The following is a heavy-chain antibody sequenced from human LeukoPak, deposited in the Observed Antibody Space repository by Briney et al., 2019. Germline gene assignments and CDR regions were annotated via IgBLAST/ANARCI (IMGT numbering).Heavy chain of an antibody. J-gene: IGHJ4*02. Sequence: PSETLSGTCIVSGGSISSTTYYWGWIRQPPGKRLEWIGSIYYSGNTYYNPSLKSRVTISIDTSKNQFSLNLSSVTAADTALYSCARHYLGGNYPDYFNHWGQGTLVTVSS. D-gene: IGHD1-26*01. CDR2: IYYSGNT. V-gene: IGHV4-39*01. CDR1: GGSISSTTYY. CDR3: ARHYLGGNYPDYFNH.